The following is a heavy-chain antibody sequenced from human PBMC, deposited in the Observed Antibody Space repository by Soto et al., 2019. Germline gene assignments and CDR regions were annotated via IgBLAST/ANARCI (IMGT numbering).Heavy chain of an antibody. J-gene: IGHJ1*01. Sequence: PGGSLRLSXAAFGFTFSSYAMSWVRQAPGKGLEWVSAISGSGGSTYYADSVKGRFTISRDNSKNTLYLQMNSLRAEDTAVYYCAKPIVTAAAGFFAEYFQHWGQGTLVTVSS. CDR1: GFTFSSYA. CDR3: AKPIVTAAAGFFAEYFQH. CDR2: ISGSGGST. V-gene: IGHV3-23*01. D-gene: IGHD6-13*01.